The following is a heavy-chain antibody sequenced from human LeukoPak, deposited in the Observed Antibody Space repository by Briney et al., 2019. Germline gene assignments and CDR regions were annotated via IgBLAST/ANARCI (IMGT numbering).Heavy chain of an antibody. CDR3: ASRNGAHFDS. V-gene: IGHV4-4*08. CDR2: IYTSGST. D-gene: IGHD4/OR15-4a*01. CDR1: GGSISSYY. Sequence: SSETLSLTCAVSGGSISSYYWSWIRQPPGKGLEWVGYIYTSGSTNYNPSLKSRVTITVVTSKNQFSLKLSAVTAADTDVYYCASRNGAHFDSWGQGTLVTVSS. J-gene: IGHJ5*01.